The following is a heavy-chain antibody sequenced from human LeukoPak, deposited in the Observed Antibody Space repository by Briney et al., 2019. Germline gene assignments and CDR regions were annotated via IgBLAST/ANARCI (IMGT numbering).Heavy chain of an antibody. D-gene: IGHD3-22*01. CDR1: GGSISSGGYY. J-gene: IGHJ4*02. CDR3: ARAGVDYYDSSGYYCYFDY. CDR2: IYYSGST. Sequence: SETLSPTCTVSGGSISSGGYYWSWIRQHPGKGLEWIGYIYYSGSTYYNPSLKSRVTISVDTSKNQFSLKLSSVTAADMAVYYCARAGVDYYDSSGYYCYFDYWGQGTLVTVSS. V-gene: IGHV4-31*03.